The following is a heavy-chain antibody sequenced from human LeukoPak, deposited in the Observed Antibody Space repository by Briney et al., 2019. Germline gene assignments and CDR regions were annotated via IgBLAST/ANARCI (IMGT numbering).Heavy chain of an antibody. CDR1: GYTFTSYY. D-gene: IGHD2-2*01. V-gene: IGHV1-46*01. CDR3: ARDYAVPGATDYYYYGMDV. Sequence: ASVKVSCKASGYTFTSYYMHWVRQAPGQGLEWMGIINPSGGSTSYAQKFQGRVTMTRDTSTSTVYMELSSLRSEDTAVYYCARDYAVPGATDYYYYGMDVWGQGTTVTVSS. J-gene: IGHJ6*02. CDR2: INPSGGST.